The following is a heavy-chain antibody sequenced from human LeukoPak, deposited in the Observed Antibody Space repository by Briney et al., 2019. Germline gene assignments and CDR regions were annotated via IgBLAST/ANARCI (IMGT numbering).Heavy chain of an antibody. V-gene: IGHV1-8*01. J-gene: IGHJ4*02. CDR2: MNPNSGNT. Sequence: ASVKVSCKASGYTFTSYDINWVRQATGQGLEWMGWMNPNSGNTGYTQKFQGRVTMTRNTSISTAYMELSSLRSEDTAVYYCARGWRLKSFQRDDYWGQGTLVTVSS. CDR3: ARGWRLKSFQRDDY. D-gene: IGHD3-16*02. CDR1: GYTFTSYD.